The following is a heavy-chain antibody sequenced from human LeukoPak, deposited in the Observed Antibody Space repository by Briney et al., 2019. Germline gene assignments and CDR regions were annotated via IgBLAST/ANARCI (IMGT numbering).Heavy chain of an antibody. CDR2: MNPNSGNT. V-gene: IGHV1-8*01. J-gene: IGHJ4*02. Sequence: ASVTVSCKASGYTFTSYDINWVRQATGQGLEWMGWMNPNSGNTGYAQKFQGRVTMTRNTSISTAYMELSSLRSEDTAVYYCARGEGYYGSGAVEGWGQGTLVTVSS. D-gene: IGHD3-10*01. CDR1: GYTFTSYD. CDR3: ARGEGYYGSGAVEG.